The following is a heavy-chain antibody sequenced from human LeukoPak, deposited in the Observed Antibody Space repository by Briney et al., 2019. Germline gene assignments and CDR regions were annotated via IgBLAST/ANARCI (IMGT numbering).Heavy chain of an antibody. J-gene: IGHJ5*02. D-gene: IGHD4-17*01. CDR1: GFTFGDYA. CDR2: IRSKPYGATA. Sequence: GWSLRLSCTASGFTFGDYAMSWVRQAPGKGLEWVGFIRSKPYGATAEYAASVKGRFTISRDDSKSIAYLQMTSLQTEETAVYYCTRTESGDYLVLWGQGTLVTVSP. CDR3: TRTESGDYLVL. V-gene: IGHV3-49*04.